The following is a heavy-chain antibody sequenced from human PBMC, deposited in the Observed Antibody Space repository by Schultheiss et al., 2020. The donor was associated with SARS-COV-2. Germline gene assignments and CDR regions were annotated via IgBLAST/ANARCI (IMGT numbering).Heavy chain of an antibody. V-gene: IGHV3-7*01. CDR1: GFTFSSYS. Sequence: GGSLRLSCAASGFTFSSYSMNWVRQAPGKGLEWVASIKQDGSEKYYVDSVKGRFTISRDNAKNTLYLQMNSLRAEDTAVYYCARSSQIGYWGQGTLVTVSS. J-gene: IGHJ4*02. CDR2: IKQDGSEK. CDR3: ARSSQIGY. D-gene: IGHD2/OR15-2a*01.